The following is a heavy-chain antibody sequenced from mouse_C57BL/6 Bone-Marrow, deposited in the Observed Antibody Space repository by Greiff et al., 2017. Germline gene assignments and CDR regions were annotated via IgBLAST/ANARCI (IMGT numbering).Heavy chain of an antibody. D-gene: IGHD2-5*01. CDR3: ARGRDYYSNYARDY. CDR2: ISSGSSTI. CDR1: GFTFSDYG. Sequence: EVHLVESGGGLVKPGGSLKLSCAASGFTFSDYGMHWVRQAPEKGLEWVAYISSGSSTIYYADTVKVRFTISRDNAKKTLFLQMTSLRSEDTAMYYCARGRDYYSNYARDYWGQGTSVTVSS. V-gene: IGHV5-17*01. J-gene: IGHJ4*01.